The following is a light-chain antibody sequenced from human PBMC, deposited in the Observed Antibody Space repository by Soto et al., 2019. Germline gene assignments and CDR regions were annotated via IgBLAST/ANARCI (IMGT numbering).Light chain of an antibody. Sequence: HSALTQPASVSGSPGQSITISCTGSSNDIGAYKYVSWYQQYPGKAHKLIIFEVSNRPSGVSNRFSGSKSGNTASLTIAGLQAEDEADYHCSSYTTGSTLYVFGGGTKVTVX. CDR3: SSYTTGSTLYV. V-gene: IGLV2-14*01. CDR1: SNDIGAYKY. CDR2: EVS. J-gene: IGLJ1*01.